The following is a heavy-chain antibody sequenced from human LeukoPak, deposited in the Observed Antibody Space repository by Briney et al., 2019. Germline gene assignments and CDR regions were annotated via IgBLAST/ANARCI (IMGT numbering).Heavy chain of an antibody. D-gene: IGHD4-17*01. CDR2: IYSDNT. CDR3: AREDYGDYAGTNSDY. J-gene: IGHJ4*02. CDR1: GFTVSSNS. V-gene: IGHV3-53*01. Sequence: GGSLRLSCTVSGFTVSSNSMSWVRQAPGKGLEWVSFIYSDNTHYSDSVKGRFTISRDNSKNTLYLQMNSLRAEDTAVYYCAREDYGDYAGTNSDYWGQGTLVTVSS.